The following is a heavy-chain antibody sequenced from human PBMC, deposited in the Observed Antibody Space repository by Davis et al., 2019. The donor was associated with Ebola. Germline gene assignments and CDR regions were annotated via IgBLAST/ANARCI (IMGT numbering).Heavy chain of an antibody. J-gene: IGHJ6*03. CDR2: IHHSGRT. CDR3: ARGRVAVLVPAADNYHYYMDV. V-gene: IGHV4-34*01. D-gene: IGHD2-2*01. CDR1: GGSFSGYY. Sequence: MPSETLFLTCAVYGGSFSGYYWSWIRQPPGKGLEWIGEIHHSGRTNYKPSLKSRVTISADTSKNQFSLKLSSVTAADTAMYYCARGRVAVLVPAADNYHYYMDVWGKGTTVTVSS.